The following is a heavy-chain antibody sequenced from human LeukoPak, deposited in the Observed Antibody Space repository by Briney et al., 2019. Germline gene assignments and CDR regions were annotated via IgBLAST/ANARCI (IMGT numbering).Heavy chain of an antibody. D-gene: IGHD3-10*01. CDR1: GFTFTTYN. CDR2: ISSRSSTK. J-gene: IGHJ5*02. CDR3: ARDPANWAGSSSNWFDP. V-gene: IGHV3-48*04. Sequence: GGSLRLSCAASGFTFTTYNMNWVRRAPGKGPEWVSYISSRSSTKYYADSVKGRFTISRDNAKNSLYLQMSSLRAEDTAVYYCARDPANWAGSSSNWFDPWGQGTLVTVSS.